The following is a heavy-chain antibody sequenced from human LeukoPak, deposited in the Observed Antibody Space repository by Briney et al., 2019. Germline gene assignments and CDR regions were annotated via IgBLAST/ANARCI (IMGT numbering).Heavy chain of an antibody. CDR1: GGFHQRSNYH. J-gene: IGHJ2*01. V-gene: IGHV4-39*01. D-gene: IGHD2-15*01. Sequence: PLGSPSLPHAFSGGFHQRSNYHWGWVRQPPAKGVGWDGPIHLCGSPYYNPSLKSRVTISVDTSKHQFSLKLSSVTAADTAVYYCARHGYCSGGSCYYPFVIYWYFDLWGRGTLVTVSS. CDR2: IHLCGSP. CDR3: ARHGYCSGGSCYYPFVIYWYFDL.